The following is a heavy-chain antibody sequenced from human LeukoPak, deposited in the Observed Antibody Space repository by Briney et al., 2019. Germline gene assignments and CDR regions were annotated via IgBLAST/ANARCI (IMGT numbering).Heavy chain of an antibody. D-gene: IGHD3-22*01. Sequence: SETLSLTCTVSGGSISSYYWSWIRQPPGKGLEWIGYIYYSGSTNYNPSLKSRVTISVDTSKNQFSLKLSSVTAADTAVYYCARAHYESSGYYCAFDIWGQGTMVTVSS. CDR3: ARAHYESSGYYCAFDI. V-gene: IGHV4-59*01. J-gene: IGHJ3*02. CDR1: GGSISSYY. CDR2: IYYSGST.